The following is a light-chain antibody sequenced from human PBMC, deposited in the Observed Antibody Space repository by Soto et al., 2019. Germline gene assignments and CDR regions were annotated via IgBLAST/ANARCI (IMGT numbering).Light chain of an antibody. Sequence: QSALTQPASVSGSPGQSITISCTGTSSDVGAYNYVSWYQQHPGKAPKLMIFEVSDRPSGVSNRFSGSKSGNTASLTISGLQAEDEADYYCRSYTSSNTIVFGGGTKLTVL. CDR2: EVS. V-gene: IGLV2-14*01. CDR3: RSYTSSNTIV. CDR1: SSDVGAYNY. J-gene: IGLJ2*01.